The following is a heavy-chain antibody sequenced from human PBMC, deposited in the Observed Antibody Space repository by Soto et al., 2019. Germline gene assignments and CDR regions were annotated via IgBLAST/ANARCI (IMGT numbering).Heavy chain of an antibody. CDR3: ARAWELLRWFDP. J-gene: IGHJ5*02. V-gene: IGHV1-3*01. Sequence: QVQLVQSGAEVKKPGASVKVSCKASGYTFTSYAMHWVRQAPGQRLEWMGWINAGNGNTKYSQKLQGRVTITRDTSASTAYMELSSLRSEDTAVYYCARAWELLRWFDPWGQGTLVTVSS. CDR2: INAGNGNT. D-gene: IGHD1-26*01. CDR1: GYTFTSYA.